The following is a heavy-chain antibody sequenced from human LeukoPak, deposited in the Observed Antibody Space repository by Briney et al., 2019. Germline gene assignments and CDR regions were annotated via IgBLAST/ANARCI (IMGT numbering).Heavy chain of an antibody. J-gene: IGHJ4*02. V-gene: IGHV3-23*01. CDR3: AREESSSSGYYFDY. D-gene: IGHD6-6*01. CDR1: GFTFSNYA. Sequence: GGSLRLSCAASGFTFSNYAMSWVRQAPGKGLEWVSAISGSGGSTYYADSVKGRFTISRDNSKNTLYLQMNSLRPEDTAVYYCAREESSSSGYYFDYWGQGTLVTVSS. CDR2: ISGSGGST.